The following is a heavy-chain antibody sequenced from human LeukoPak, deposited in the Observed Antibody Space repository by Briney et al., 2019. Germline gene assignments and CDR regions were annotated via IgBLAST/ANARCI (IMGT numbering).Heavy chain of an antibody. Sequence: GGSLRISCAASGFTFSSYSMNWVRQAPGKGLEWVSSISSSSSYIYYADSVKGRFTISRDNAKNSLYLQMNSLRAEDTAVYYCARDEKTTIDYWGQGTLVTVSS. CDR2: ISSSSSYI. CDR1: GFTFSSYS. CDR3: ARDEKTTIDY. J-gene: IGHJ4*02. V-gene: IGHV3-21*01. D-gene: IGHD4-17*01.